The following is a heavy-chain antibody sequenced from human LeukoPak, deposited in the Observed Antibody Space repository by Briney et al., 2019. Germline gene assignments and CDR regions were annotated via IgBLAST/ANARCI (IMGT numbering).Heavy chain of an antibody. Sequence: GGFLRLSCAASGFTVSSNYMSWVRQAPGKGLEWVSVIYSGGSTYYADSVKGRFTISRDNSKNTLYLQMNSLRAEDTAVYYCTRGGAHSSSWSDYYYYYMDVWGKGTTVTVSS. J-gene: IGHJ6*03. CDR2: IYSGGST. V-gene: IGHV3-66*02. CDR1: GFTVSSNY. D-gene: IGHD6-6*01. CDR3: TRGGAHSSSWSDYYYYYMDV.